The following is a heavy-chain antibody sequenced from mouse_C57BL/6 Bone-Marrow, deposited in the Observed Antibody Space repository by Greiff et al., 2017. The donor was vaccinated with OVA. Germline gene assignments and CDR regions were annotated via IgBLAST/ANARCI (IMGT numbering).Heavy chain of an antibody. CDR3: ARVRLRDYAMDY. D-gene: IGHD2-4*01. J-gene: IGHJ4*01. CDR2: ISYDGSN. Sequence: EVKLMESGPGLVKPSQSLSLTCSVTGYSITSGYYWNWIRQFPGNKLEWMGYISYDGSNNYNPSLKNRISITRDTSKNQFFLKLNSVTTEDTATYYCARVRLRDYAMDYWGQGTSVTVSS. CDR1: GYSITSGYY. V-gene: IGHV3-6*01.